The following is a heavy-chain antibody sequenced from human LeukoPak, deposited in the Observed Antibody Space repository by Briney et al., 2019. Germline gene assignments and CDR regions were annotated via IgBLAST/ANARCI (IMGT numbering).Heavy chain of an antibody. CDR2: IYYSGST. J-gene: IGHJ4*02. CDR3: AREVGPRLDY. V-gene: IGHV4-59*12. CDR1: GGSISSYY. D-gene: IGHD2-15*01. Sequence: SETLSLTCTVSGGSISSYYWSWIRQPPGEGLEWIGYIYYSGSTNSNPSLKSRVTISVDTSKNQFSLKLSSVTAADTAVYYCAREVGPRLDYWGQGTLVTVSS.